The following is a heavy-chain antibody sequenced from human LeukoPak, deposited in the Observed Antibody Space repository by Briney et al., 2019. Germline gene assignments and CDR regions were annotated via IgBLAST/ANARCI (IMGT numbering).Heavy chain of an antibody. Sequence: ASETLSPTCTVSGGSISSYYWSWIRQPPGKGLEWIGYIYYSGSTNYNPSLKSRVTISVDTSKNQFSLKLSSVTAADTAVYYCARQKTAGVTMVRGAGYYYGMDVWGQGTTVTVSS. J-gene: IGHJ6*02. V-gene: IGHV4-59*08. CDR1: GGSISSYY. CDR2: IYYSGST. CDR3: ARQKTAGVTMVRGAGYYYGMDV. D-gene: IGHD3-10*01.